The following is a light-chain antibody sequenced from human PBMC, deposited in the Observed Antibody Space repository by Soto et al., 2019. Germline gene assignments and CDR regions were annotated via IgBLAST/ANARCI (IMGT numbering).Light chain of an antibody. Sequence: QSVLTQSPSASASLGASVKLTCTLSSGHTIYAVAWHQQQPEKGPRYLMKLNSDGSHTKGDRIPDRFSGSSAGADRYLTISGLQSEDEADYYCQTWGTGSWVFGGGTKLTVL. CDR1: SGHTIYA. J-gene: IGLJ3*02. CDR2: LNSDGSH. CDR3: QTWGTGSWV. V-gene: IGLV4-69*01.